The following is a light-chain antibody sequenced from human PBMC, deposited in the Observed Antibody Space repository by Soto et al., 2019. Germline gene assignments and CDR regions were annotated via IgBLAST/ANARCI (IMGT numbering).Light chain of an antibody. Sequence: QAVVTQEPSLTVSPGGPVTLTCGSSTGAVTSGHYPYWFQQMPGQAPRTLIYDTSNKHSWTPARFSGSLLGGKAALTLSGAQPEDEAEYYCLLSYDGARPVFGGGTKLTVL. V-gene: IGLV7-46*01. J-gene: IGLJ2*01. CDR1: TGAVTSGHY. CDR3: LLSYDGARPV. CDR2: DTS.